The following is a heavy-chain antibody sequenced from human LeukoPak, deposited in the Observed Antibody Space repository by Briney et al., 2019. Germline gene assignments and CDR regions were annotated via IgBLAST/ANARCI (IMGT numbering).Heavy chain of an antibody. D-gene: IGHD3-22*01. CDR1: GFTFSSYE. J-gene: IGHJ3*02. Sequence: GGSLRLSCAASGFTFSSYEMNWVRQAPGKGLDWVSYISSSGNTIYYADSVKGRFTISRDNAKNSLYLQMNSLRAEDTAVYYCVRESPPRYSYDSHSYLGAMDAFDIWGQGTMVTVSS. CDR2: ISSSGNTI. V-gene: IGHV3-48*03. CDR3: VRESPPRYSYDSHSYLGAMDAFDI.